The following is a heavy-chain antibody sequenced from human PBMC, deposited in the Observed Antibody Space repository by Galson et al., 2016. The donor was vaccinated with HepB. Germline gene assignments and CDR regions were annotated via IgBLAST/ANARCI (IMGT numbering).Heavy chain of an antibody. D-gene: IGHD3-22*01. J-gene: IGHJ3*01. CDR1: GFTFTNFW. Sequence: SLRLSCAASGFTFTNFWMTWVRQAPGNGLEWVANINQDGRKKNYVDSAEGRFLISRDNAKNSLYLQISSLRADDTAVYYCARDSTYYDGSAYDDAFDVWGQGTMVTVSS. CDR2: INQDGRKK. CDR3: ARDSTYYDGSAYDDAFDV. V-gene: IGHV3-7*01.